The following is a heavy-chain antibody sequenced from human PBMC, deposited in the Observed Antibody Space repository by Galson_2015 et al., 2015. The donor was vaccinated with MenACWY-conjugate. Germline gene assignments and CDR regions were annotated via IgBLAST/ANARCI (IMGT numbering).Heavy chain of an antibody. V-gene: IGHV1-46*01. J-gene: IGHJ4*02. CDR1: GYTFTTFY. D-gene: IGHD5-18*01. CDR3: ARSSGWIHSHQNMRPLDY. CDR2: INPSGGTT. Sequence: VKVSCKASGYTFTTFYLHWLRQAPGQGLEWVGVINPSGGTTAYAQNFQDRVAMTRDTSTSTVYMNLSSLRSEDTAVYFCARSSGWIHSHQNMRPLDYLGQGTLVTVSS.